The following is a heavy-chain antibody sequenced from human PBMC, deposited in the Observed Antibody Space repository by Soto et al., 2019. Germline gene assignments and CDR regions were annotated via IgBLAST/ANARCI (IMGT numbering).Heavy chain of an antibody. J-gene: IGHJ4*02. CDR1: GFTFSSYA. CDR3: ARTIWQDIVVVPAYYFDY. CDR2: ISYDGSNK. D-gene: IGHD2-2*01. Sequence: GGSLRLSCAASGFTFSSYAMHWVRQAPGKGLEWVAVISYDGSNKYYADSVKGRFTISRDNSKNTLYLQMNSLRAEDTAVYYCARTIWQDIVVVPAYYFDYWGQGTLVTVSS. V-gene: IGHV3-30-3*01.